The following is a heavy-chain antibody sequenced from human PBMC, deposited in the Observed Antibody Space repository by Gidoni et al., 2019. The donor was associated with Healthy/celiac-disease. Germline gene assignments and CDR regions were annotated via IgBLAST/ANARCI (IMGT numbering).Heavy chain of an antibody. J-gene: IGHJ6*02. V-gene: IGHV4-59*01. D-gene: IGHD3-3*02. CDR1: GGSISSYY. CDR2: IYYSGST. CDR3: AREGGAHFWSGMAPYGMDV. Sequence: QVQLQESGPGLVKPSETLSLTCTVSGGSISSYYWSWIRQPPGKGLAWIGYIYYSGSTNYNPSLKSRVTISVDTSKNQFSLKLSSVTAADTAVYYCAREGGAHFWSGMAPYGMDVWGQGTTVTVSS.